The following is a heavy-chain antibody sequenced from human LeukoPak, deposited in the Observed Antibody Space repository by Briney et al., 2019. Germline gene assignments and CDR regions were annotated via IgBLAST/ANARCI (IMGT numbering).Heavy chain of an antibody. D-gene: IGHD5-12*01. CDR1: GYTFTSYA. CDR2: INTNTGNP. CDR3: ARDTADVDIVATITTY. V-gene: IGHV7-4-1*02. Sequence: ASVKVSCKASGYTFTSYAMNWVRQAPGQGLEWMGWINTNTGNPTYAQGFTGRFVFSLDTSVSTAYLQISSLKAEDTAVYYCARDTADVDIVATITTYWGQGTLVTVSS. J-gene: IGHJ4*02.